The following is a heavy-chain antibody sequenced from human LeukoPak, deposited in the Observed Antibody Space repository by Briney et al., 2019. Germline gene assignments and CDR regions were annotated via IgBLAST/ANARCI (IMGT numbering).Heavy chain of an antibody. Sequence: NPSQTLSLTCTVSGGSISSGGYYWTWIRQPPGKGLEWIGFIYHSGSTNYNPSLKSRVTISVDTSKNQFSLKLSSVTAADTAVYYCARDLGYGDPFDYWGQGTLVTVSS. D-gene: IGHD4-17*01. CDR2: IYHSGST. V-gene: IGHV4-30-2*01. J-gene: IGHJ4*02. CDR3: ARDLGYGDPFDY. CDR1: GGSISSGGYY.